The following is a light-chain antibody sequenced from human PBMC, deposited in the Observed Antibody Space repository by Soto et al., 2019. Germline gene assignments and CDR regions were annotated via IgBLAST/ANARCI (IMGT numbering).Light chain of an antibody. CDR3: CSYTISATLV. CDR2: EVR. J-gene: IGLJ3*02. V-gene: IGLV2-14*01. CDR1: TNDIGGYNY. Sequence: QSALTQPASVSGSPGQSITISCSGTTNDIGGYNYVSWYQHHPGKVPKVIIYEVRNRPSGVSNRFSGSKSGNTASLTISGLQAEAEADYYCCSYTISATLVFGGGTKLTVL.